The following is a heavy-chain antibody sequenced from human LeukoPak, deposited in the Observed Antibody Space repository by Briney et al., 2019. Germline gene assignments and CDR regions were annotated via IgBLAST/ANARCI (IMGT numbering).Heavy chain of an antibody. CDR2: ISSTGSRI. V-gene: IGHV3-48*01. CDR1: RFSFSLHN. Sequence: PGGSLRLSCAASRFSFSLHNMNWVRQAPGKGLEWVSYISSTGSRIYYADSVKGRFTISRDNSKNTLYLQMNSLRAEDTAVYYCGEQLVPKIRGQGTLVTVSS. D-gene: IGHD6-13*01. CDR3: GEQLVPKI. J-gene: IGHJ4*02.